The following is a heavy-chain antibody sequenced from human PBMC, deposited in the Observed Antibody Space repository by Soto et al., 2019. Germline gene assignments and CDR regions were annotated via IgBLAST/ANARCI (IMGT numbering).Heavy chain of an antibody. Sequence: EVQLLESGGGLVQPGGSLRLSCAASGFTFSSYAMSWVRQAPGTGLEWDSAISGSGGSTYYAESVKGRFTISRDNSKNPQDLQMNSLRAEDTAVYYCAKETAGLAGYYFDYWGQGPLVTVSS. J-gene: IGHJ4*02. CDR1: GFTFSSYA. V-gene: IGHV3-23*01. CDR3: AKETAGLAGYYFDY. D-gene: IGHD6-25*01. CDR2: ISGSGGST.